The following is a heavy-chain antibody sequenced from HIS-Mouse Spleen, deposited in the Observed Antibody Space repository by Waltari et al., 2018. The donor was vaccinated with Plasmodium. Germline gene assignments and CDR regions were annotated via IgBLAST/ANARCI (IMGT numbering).Heavy chain of an antibody. CDR1: GYTFTCYG. J-gene: IGHJ3*02. D-gene: IGHD6-19*01. CDR2: ISPYNGNT. V-gene: IGHV1-18*01. Sequence: QVQLVPSGAEVKKLGASVKVYCKASGYTFTCYGISWVRQAPGQGLEWMGWISPYNGNTNFAQKLQGRVTMTTDTSTSTAYMEVRSLRSDDTAVYYCARGSAGDAFDIWGQGTMVTVSS. CDR3: ARGSAGDAFDI.